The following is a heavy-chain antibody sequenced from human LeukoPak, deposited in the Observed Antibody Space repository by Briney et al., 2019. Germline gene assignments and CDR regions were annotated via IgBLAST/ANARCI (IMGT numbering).Heavy chain of an antibody. J-gene: IGHJ4*02. CDR1: GFNFSSFA. CDR2: LSYDGIDE. D-gene: IGHD2-8*01. CDR3: AKEDTVLMVYAILDY. V-gene: IGHV3-30-3*01. Sequence: GGSLRLSCEGSGFNFSSFAVHWVRQAPGRGLEWVAVLSYDGIDEFFADSVKGRFTISRDNSKRTLYLQMSSVRLGDTAVYYCAKEDTVLMVYAILDYWGQGTLVTVSS.